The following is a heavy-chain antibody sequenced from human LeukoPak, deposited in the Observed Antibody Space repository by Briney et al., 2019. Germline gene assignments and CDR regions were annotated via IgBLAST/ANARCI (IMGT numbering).Heavy chain of an antibody. CDR2: MNSSSGNT. CDR1: GHTFTNDE. D-gene: IGHD1-1*01. Sequence: GASVKVSCKACGHTFTNDEIHWVRQATGQGLEWMGWMNSSSGNTGYAQKFQGRLTMTRNTSISTAYADLSSLRYDDTAVSYCARRDCTTGACRFDDWGQGTRVSVSP. V-gene: IGHV1-8*01. J-gene: IGHJ4*02. CDR3: ARRDCTTGACRFDD.